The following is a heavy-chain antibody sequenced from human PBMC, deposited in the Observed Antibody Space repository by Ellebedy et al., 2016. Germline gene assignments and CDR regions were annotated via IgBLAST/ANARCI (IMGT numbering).Heavy chain of an antibody. J-gene: IGHJ5*02. CDR1: GDSISTYY. D-gene: IGHD3-9*01. CDR2: IYYNGRT. CDR3: ARDHYDILTGFYLGRVRNWFDP. Sequence: SETLSLXXTVSGDSISTYYWNWIRQPPGKGLEWIGQIYYNGRTNYNPSLKSRLTMSVDTSKNQFSLKLNSVTTADTAVYYCARDHYDILTGFYLGRVRNWFDPWGQGTLITVSS. V-gene: IGHV4-59*01.